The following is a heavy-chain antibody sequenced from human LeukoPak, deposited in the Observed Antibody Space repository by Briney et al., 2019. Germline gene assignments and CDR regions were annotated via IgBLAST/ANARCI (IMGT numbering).Heavy chain of an antibody. CDR1: GGTFSSYA. V-gene: IGHV1-69*05. J-gene: IGHJ6*03. CDR3: ARDLFPTYCSSTSCYRRHYYYYYMDV. CDR2: IIPIFGTA. Sequence: SVKVSCKASGGTFSSYAISWVRQAPGQGLEWVGRIIPIFGTANYAQKFQGRVTITTDESTSTAFMELSSLRSEDTAVYYCARDLFPTYCSSTSCYRRHYYYYYMDVWGKGTTVTVSS. D-gene: IGHD2-2*01.